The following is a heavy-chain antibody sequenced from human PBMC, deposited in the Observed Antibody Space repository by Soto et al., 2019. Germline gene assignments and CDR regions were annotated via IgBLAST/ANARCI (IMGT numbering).Heavy chain of an antibody. CDR3: ARHILAVGLFGIVVVPAANYYFDY. CDR1: GGSISSSSYY. V-gene: IGHV4-39*01. D-gene: IGHD2-2*01. J-gene: IGHJ4*02. Sequence: PSETLSLTCTVSGGSISSSSYYWGWIRQPPGKGLEWIGSIYYSGSTYYNPSLKSRVTISVDTSKNQFSLKLSSVTAADTAVYYCARHILAVGLFGIVVVPAANYYFDYWGQGTRVTVSS. CDR2: IYYSGST.